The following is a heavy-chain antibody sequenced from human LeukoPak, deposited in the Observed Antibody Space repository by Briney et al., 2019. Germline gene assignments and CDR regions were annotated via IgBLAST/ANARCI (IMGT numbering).Heavy chain of an antibody. J-gene: IGHJ4*02. CDR2: ISAYNGNT. D-gene: IGHD3-22*01. Sequence: ASVKVSCKASGGTFSSYAISWVRQAPGQGLEWMGWISAYNGNTNYAQKLQGRVTMTTDTSTSTAYMELRSLRSDDTAVYYCARDDGAQGVRYYYDSSGDYWGQGTLVTVSS. CDR3: ARDDGAQGVRYYYDSSGDY. V-gene: IGHV1-18*01. CDR1: GGTFSSYA.